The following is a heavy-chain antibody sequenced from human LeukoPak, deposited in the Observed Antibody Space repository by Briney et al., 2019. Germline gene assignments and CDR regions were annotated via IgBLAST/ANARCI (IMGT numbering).Heavy chain of an antibody. V-gene: IGHV4-39*01. Sequence: SETLSLTCAVSGGFVSSSSYYWGWIRQPPGKGLEWIGSIYYSGSTHYNPSLKSRVTISVDTSKNQFSLKLSSVTAADTAVYYCAKHLLAFYYYMDVWGKGTTVTVSS. CDR3: AKHLLAFYYYMDV. CDR2: IYYSGST. CDR1: GGFVSSSSYY. J-gene: IGHJ6*03. D-gene: IGHD2-8*02.